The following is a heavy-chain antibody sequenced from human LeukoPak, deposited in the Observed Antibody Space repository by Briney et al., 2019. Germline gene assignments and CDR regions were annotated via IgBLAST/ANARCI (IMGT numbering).Heavy chain of an antibody. CDR3: AGSTYDNWFDP. CDR2: IYPHGRT. Sequence: SETLSLTCTVSSGSMTDSCWSWFRQAPGKGLEWLGFIYPHGRTEYYPPLKSRVTLSVETSKNQFSLKLSSVTAADTAVYYCAGSTYDNWFDPWGQGTLVTVSS. CDR1: SGSMTDSC. V-gene: IGHV4-4*08. J-gene: IGHJ5*02. D-gene: IGHD2-8*01.